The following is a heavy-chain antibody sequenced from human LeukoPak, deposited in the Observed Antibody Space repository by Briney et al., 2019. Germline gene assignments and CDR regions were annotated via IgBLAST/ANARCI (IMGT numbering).Heavy chain of an antibody. Sequence: SETLSLTCTVSGGSISSYYWSWIRQPAGKGLEWIGRVYTSGSTDYNPSLKSRVTMSVDTSKNRFSLKLSSVTAADTAVYYCARDRTAAAGNDYWGQGTLVTVSS. V-gene: IGHV4-4*07. CDR2: VYTSGST. D-gene: IGHD6-13*01. CDR1: GGSISSYY. J-gene: IGHJ4*02. CDR3: ARDRTAAAGNDY.